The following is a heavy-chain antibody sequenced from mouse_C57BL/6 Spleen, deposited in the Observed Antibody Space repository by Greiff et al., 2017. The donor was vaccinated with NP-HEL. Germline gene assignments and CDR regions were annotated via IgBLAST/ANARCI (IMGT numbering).Heavy chain of an antibody. Sequence: EVKVEESGGGLVKPGGSLKLSCAASGFTFSSYAMSWVRQTPEKRLEWVATISDGGSYTYYPDNVKGRFTISRDNAKNNLYLQMSHLKSEDTAMYYCARDRPTIEMDYWGQGTSVTVSS. CDR1: GFTFSSYA. D-gene: IGHD2-12*01. CDR3: ARDRPTIEMDY. CDR2: ISDGGSYT. V-gene: IGHV5-4*01. J-gene: IGHJ4*01.